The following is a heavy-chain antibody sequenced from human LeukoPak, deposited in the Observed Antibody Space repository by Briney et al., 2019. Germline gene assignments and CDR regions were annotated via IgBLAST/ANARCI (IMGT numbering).Heavy chain of an antibody. CDR1: GGSFSGYY. J-gene: IGHJ6*04. Sequence: SETLSLTCAVYGGSFSGYYWSWIRQPPGKGLEWIGEINHSGSTNYNPSLKSRVTISVDTSKNQFSLKLSSVTVADTAVYYCARSAHGRRVVPAASRYYYYGMDVWGKGTTVTVSS. CDR3: ARSAHGRRVVPAASRYYYYGMDV. V-gene: IGHV4-34*01. CDR2: INHSGST. D-gene: IGHD2-2*01.